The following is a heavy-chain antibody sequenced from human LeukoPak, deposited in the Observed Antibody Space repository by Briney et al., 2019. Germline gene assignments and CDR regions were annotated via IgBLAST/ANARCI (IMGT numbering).Heavy chain of an antibody. CDR2: INPNSGGT. CDR1: GYTFTGYY. D-gene: IGHD3-3*01. J-gene: IGHJ3*02. Sequence: ASVKVSCKASGYTFTGYYMHWVRQAPGQGLEWMGWINPNSGGTNYAQKFQGRVTMTRDTSISTAYMELSRLRSDDTAVYYCARGNYDFWSGYYSAFDIWGQGTMVTVSS. CDR3: ARGNYDFWSGYYSAFDI. V-gene: IGHV1-2*02.